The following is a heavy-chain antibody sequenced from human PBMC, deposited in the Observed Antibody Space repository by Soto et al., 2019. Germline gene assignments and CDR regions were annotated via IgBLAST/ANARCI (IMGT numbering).Heavy chain of an antibody. CDR1: GGTFSSYA. D-gene: IGHD5-12*01. J-gene: IGHJ6*02. CDR2: IIPIFGTA. Sequence: QVQLVQSGAEVKKPGSSVKVSCKASGGTFSSYAISWVRQAPGQGLEWMGGIIPIFGTANYAQKFQGRVTITADESTGTAYMELSSLRSEDTAVYYCGSSVAKYYYYGMDVWGQGSTVTVSS. CDR3: GSSVAKYYYYGMDV. V-gene: IGHV1-69*12.